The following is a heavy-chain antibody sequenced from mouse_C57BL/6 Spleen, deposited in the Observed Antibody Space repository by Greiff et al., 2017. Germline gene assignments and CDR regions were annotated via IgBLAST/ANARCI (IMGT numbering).Heavy chain of an antibody. D-gene: IGHD3-3*01. J-gene: IGHJ2*01. CDR3: ARRRDPYYFDY. CDR2: IDPSDSET. Sequence: QVQLQQPGAELVRPGSSVKLSCKASGYTFTSYWMHWVKQRPIQGLEWIGNIDPSDSETHYNQKFKDKATLTVDKSSSTAYMQLSSLTSEDSAVYYCARRRDPYYFDYWGQGTTLTVSS. V-gene: IGHV1-52*01. CDR1: GYTFTSYW.